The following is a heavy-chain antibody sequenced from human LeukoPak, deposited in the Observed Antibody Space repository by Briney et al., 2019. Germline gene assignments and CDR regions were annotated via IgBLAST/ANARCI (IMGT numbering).Heavy chain of an antibody. V-gene: IGHV3-7*03. Sequence: GGSLRLSCAASGFMFSSNWMSWVRLAPGKGQEWVANIKEDGTETYYVDSVKGRFTISRDYAKNSLYLQMNSLRVEDTAVYYCAKEGRSLQTYWGQGTLVTVSS. CDR2: IKEDGTET. J-gene: IGHJ4*02. CDR3: AKEGRSLQTY. D-gene: IGHD5-24*01. CDR1: GFMFSSNW.